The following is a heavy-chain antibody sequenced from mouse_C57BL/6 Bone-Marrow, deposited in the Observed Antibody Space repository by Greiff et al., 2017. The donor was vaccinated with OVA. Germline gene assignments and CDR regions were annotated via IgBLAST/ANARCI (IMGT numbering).Heavy chain of an antibody. V-gene: IGHV3-1*01. CDR2: ISYSGST. CDR3: ARDGRYYYAMDY. J-gene: IGHJ4*01. Sequence: DVKLQESGPGMVKPSQSLSLTCTVTGYSITSGYDWHWIRHFPGNKLEWMGYISYSGSTNYNPSLKSRISITHDTSKNHFFLKLNSVTTEDTATYYCARDGRYYYAMDYWGQGTSVTVSS. D-gene: IGHD1-1*01. CDR1: GYSITSGYD.